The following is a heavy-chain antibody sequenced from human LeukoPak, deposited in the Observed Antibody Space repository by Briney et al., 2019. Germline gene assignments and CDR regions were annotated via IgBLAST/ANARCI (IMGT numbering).Heavy chain of an antibody. Sequence: GGSLRLSCAVSGFSFSNNRMSWVRQAPGKGLEWVVPIKTDGSEKYYVDSVKGRFTISRDNARNSMYLQMNSLRGEDTAMYYCTRIARVSPKKAQTDCSFDSWGQGTLVTVAS. J-gene: IGHJ4*02. CDR1: GFSFSNNR. V-gene: IGHV3-7*01. CDR2: IKTDGSEK. CDR3: TRIARVSPKKAQTDCSFDS. D-gene: IGHD2-21*01.